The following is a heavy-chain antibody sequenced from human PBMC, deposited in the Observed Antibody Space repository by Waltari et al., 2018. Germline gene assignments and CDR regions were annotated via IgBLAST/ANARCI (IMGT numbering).Heavy chain of an antibody. CDR2: INGANTNP. Sequence: QVQLVQSGAAVKKPGASVKVSCKASGYTFSSYDMHWVRQAPGQSLEWMGWINGANTNPNYSQKFQGRVTITRDTPASRAYMGLSSLASENTAVDYWARSGWLDYWGQETLVTVSS. CDR3: ARSGWLDY. V-gene: IGHV1-3*01. CDR1: GYTFSSYD. D-gene: IGHD6-19*01. J-gene: IGHJ4*02.